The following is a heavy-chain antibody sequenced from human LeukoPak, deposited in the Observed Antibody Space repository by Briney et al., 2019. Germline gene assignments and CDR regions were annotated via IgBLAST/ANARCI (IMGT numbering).Heavy chain of an antibody. D-gene: IGHD3-3*01. Sequence: GASVKVSCKASGYTFTSYGISWVRQAPGQGLEWMGWISAYNGNTNYAQKLQGRVTMTTDTSTSTAYMELRSLRSDDTAVYYCARDDIDFWSGYYFGYWGQGTLVTVSS. CDR2: ISAYNGNT. J-gene: IGHJ4*02. CDR3: ARDDIDFWSGYYFGY. CDR1: GYTFTSYG. V-gene: IGHV1-18*01.